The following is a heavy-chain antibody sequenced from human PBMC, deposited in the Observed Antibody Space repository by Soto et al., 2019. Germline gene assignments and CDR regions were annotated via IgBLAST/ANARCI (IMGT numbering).Heavy chain of an antibody. Sequence: GGSLRLSCAASGFTFSSYSMNWVRQAPGKGLEWVSYISSSSSTIYYADSVKGRFTISRDNAKNSLYLQMNSLRDEDTAVYYCARPEYSSSSYGMDVWGQGTTVTVSS. CDR3: ARPEYSSSSYGMDV. V-gene: IGHV3-48*02. CDR2: ISSSSSTI. D-gene: IGHD6-6*01. J-gene: IGHJ6*02. CDR1: GFTFSSYS.